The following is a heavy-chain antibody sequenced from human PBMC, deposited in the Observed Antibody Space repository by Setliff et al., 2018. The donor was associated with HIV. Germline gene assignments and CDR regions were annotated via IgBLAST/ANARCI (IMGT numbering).Heavy chain of an antibody. Sequence: SETLSLTCTVSGGSISSHYWSWIRQPPGKGLEWIGYIYYSGSTNYNPSLKSRVTISVDTSKNQFSLKLSSVTAADTAVYYCARGQWLPTRYYYYYMDVWGKGTTVTVSS. CDR1: GGSISSHY. V-gene: IGHV4-59*11. CDR3: ARGQWLPTRYYYYYMDV. J-gene: IGHJ6*03. D-gene: IGHD6-19*01. CDR2: IYYSGST.